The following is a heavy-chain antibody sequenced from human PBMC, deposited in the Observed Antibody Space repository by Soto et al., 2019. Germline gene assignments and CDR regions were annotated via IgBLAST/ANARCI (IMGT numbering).Heavy chain of an antibody. J-gene: IGHJ4*02. V-gene: IGHV4-59*01. Sequence: GPGPGVASETLSLTCTVSGGSISSYYWSWIRQPPGKGLEWIGYIYYSGSTNYNPSLKSRVTISVDTSKNQFSLKLSSVTAADTAVYYCARGYCGGDCYNVYFDYWGQGTLVTVSS. D-gene: IGHD2-21*02. CDR3: ARGYCGGDCYNVYFDY. CDR2: IYYSGST. CDR1: GGSISSYY.